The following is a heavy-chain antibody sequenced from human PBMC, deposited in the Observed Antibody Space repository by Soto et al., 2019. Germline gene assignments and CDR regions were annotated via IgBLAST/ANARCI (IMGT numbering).Heavy chain of an antibody. J-gene: IGHJ4*01. V-gene: IGHV3-15*07. CDR1: GFPFSNAW. Sequence: GSLRLSCVASGFPFSNAWINWVRQVPGKGLEWVGRVKSKTDGGSSDYAAAVKGRFAVSRDDSRNIVYLQMNSLKIEDTGVYYCTTDSRTSLPEIRFDYWGHGTQVTVS. CDR2: VKSKTDGGSS. CDR3: TTDSRTSLPEIRFDY. D-gene: IGHD2-8*01.